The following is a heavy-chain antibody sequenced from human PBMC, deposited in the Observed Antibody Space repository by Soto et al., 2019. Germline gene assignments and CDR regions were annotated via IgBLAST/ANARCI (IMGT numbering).Heavy chain of an antibody. J-gene: IGHJ6*02. Sequence: GGSLRLSCAASGFTFRNYYMDWVRQAPGKGLEWVAKIKSDGTEKYYVDSVKGRFTISRDNAENSVYLQMNSLRAEDTAVYYCAKSLDTSYYYYYGMDVWGQGTTVTSP. V-gene: IGHV3-7*03. D-gene: IGHD2-2*01. CDR3: AKSLDTSYYYYYGMDV. CDR1: GFTFRNYY. CDR2: IKSDGTEK.